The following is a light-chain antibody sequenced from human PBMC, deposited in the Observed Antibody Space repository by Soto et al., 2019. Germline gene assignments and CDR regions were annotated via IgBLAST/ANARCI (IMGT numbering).Light chain of an antibody. CDR1: SSNIGTYT. V-gene: IGLV1-44*01. J-gene: IGLJ3*02. CDR2: TDY. Sequence: QSVLTQPPSASGTPGQRVTISCSGTSSNIGTYTVNWYQQLPGTAPKLLIYTDYQRPSGVPDRFSDSKSGTSASLAINGLHSEDEADYYCAAWDDSLSGRVFGVWTKLTVL. CDR3: AAWDDSLSGRV.